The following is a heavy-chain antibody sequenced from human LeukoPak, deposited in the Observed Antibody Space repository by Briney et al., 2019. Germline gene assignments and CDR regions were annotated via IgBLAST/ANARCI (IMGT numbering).Heavy chain of an antibody. J-gene: IGHJ3*02. D-gene: IGHD4-17*01. V-gene: IGHV4-59*01. CDR3: ARDPTTVTKGFDI. CDR1: GGSISGSY. CDR2: IHYSGKA. Sequence: SETLSLTCTVSGGSISGSYWTWVRQPPGKGLENIGQIHYSGKADYNPSLKSRVTISVDTSKNQFSLKLSSVTAADTAVYYCARDPTTVTKGFDIWGQGTMVTVSS.